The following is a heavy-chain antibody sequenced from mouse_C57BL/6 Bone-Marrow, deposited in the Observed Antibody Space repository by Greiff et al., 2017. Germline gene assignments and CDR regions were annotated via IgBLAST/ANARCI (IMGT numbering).Heavy chain of an antibody. CDR3: ARGSSYGSSDY. CDR2: ISDGGSYT. Sequence: EVMLVESGGGLVKPGGSLKLSCAASGFTFSSYAMSWVRQTPEKRLEWVATISDGGSYTYYPDNVKGRFTISRDNAKNNLYLQMSHLKSEDTAMYYCARGSSYGSSDYWGQGTTLTVSS. CDR1: GFTFSSYA. D-gene: IGHD1-1*01. J-gene: IGHJ2*01. V-gene: IGHV5-4*03.